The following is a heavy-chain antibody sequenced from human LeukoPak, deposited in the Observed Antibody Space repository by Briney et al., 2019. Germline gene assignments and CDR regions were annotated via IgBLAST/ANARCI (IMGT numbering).Heavy chain of an antibody. D-gene: IGHD2-2*01. CDR2: IYNDDVGGTI. J-gene: IGHJ6*02. Sequence: QPGGSLRLSCAASGFNVRTNYMSWVRQAPGKGLEWVAVIYNDDVGGTIYYADSVKGRFTISRHNSKNTLYLQMNSLRVEDTAVYYCARENGHCSTFSCPLDLWGQGTTVTVSS. CDR3: ARENGHCSTFSCPLDL. V-gene: IGHV3-53*04. CDR1: GFNVRTNY.